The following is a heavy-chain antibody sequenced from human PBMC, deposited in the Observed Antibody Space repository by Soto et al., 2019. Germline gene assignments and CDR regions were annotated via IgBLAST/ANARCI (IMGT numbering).Heavy chain of an antibody. CDR2: IAHDGTVQ. CDR3: AKEATARAARYFDH. D-gene: IGHD6-25*01. CDR1: GFTFSDYG. J-gene: IGHJ4*02. V-gene: IGHV3-30*18. Sequence: QVQLVESGGGVVQPGGSLRLSCTASGFTFSDYGMQWVRQAPGKGLEWVAVIAHDGTVQYYADSVKGRFTISRDNSKNTLSVQMNSLRVEDTAVYYCAKEATARAARYFDHRGQGTLVTVSS.